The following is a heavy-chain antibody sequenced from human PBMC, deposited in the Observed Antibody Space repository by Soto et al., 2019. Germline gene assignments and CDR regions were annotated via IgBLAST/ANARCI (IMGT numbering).Heavy chain of an antibody. CDR3: ARMYIAVAGNWFDP. D-gene: IGHD6-19*01. V-gene: IGHV1-2*02. Sequence: GASVKVSCKASGYTFTGHYIHWVRQAPEQGPEWMGEIGPESGATRYAQKFQGRVTMTRDMSITTVYTSKNQFSLKLSSVTAADTAVYYCARMYIAVAGNWFDPWGQGTLVTVSS. CDR1: GYTFTGHY. CDR2: IGPESGAT. J-gene: IGHJ5*02.